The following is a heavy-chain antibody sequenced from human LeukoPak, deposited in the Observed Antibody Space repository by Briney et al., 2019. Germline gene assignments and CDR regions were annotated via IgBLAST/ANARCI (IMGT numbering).Heavy chain of an antibody. CDR3: ARGKGTVTF. V-gene: IGHV4-34*01. Sequence: SETLSLTCALSGGSLSGFYWSWVRHFPGQGLEWIGEINHSGYTNYHPSLKSRVVISVDTSKKQFSLKLNSVTAADTAVYYCARGKGTVTFWAQGTVVSVSS. D-gene: IGHD4-11*01. CDR1: GGSLSGFY. J-gene: IGHJ4*02. CDR2: INHSGYT.